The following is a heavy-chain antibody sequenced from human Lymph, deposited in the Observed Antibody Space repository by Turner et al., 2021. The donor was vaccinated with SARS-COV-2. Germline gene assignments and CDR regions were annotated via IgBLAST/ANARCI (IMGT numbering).Heavy chain of an antibody. D-gene: IGHD1-26*01. J-gene: IGHJ2*01. CDR3: ARLSMGDWHFDL. CDR1: GFTFSTYW. V-gene: IGHV3-7*01. CDR2: IKQDRSEK. Sequence: EVQLVESGGGLVQPGGSLRLSSAASGFTFSTYWMSWVSQAPGKGLEWVVNIKQDRSEKYYVDSVKGRFTISRDNAKNSLYLQMNSLRAEDTAVYYCARLSMGDWHFDLWGRGTLVTVSS.